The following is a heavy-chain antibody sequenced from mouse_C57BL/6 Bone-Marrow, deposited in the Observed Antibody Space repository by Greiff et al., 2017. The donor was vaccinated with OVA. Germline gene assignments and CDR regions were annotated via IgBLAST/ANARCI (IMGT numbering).Heavy chain of an antibody. Sequence: EVQLVESGGGLVQPKGSLKLSCAASGFSFNTYAMNWVRQAPGKGLEWVARIRSKSNNYATYYADSVKDRFTISRDDSESMLYLQMNNLKTEDTAMYYCVRRHYSNLAWFAYWGQGTLVTVSA. D-gene: IGHD2-5*01. V-gene: IGHV10-1*01. CDR1: GFSFNTYA. CDR3: VRRHYSNLAWFAY. CDR2: IRSKSNNYAT. J-gene: IGHJ3*01.